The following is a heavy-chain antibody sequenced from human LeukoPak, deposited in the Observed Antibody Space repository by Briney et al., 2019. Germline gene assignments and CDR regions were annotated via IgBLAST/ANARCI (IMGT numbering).Heavy chain of an antibody. Sequence: SETLSLTCAVYGGSFSGYYWSWIRQPPGKGLEWIGEINHSGSTNYNPSLKSRVTISVDTSKNQFSLKLSSVTAADTAVYYCARGPTYYDFWSGNPLDYWGQGTPVTVSS. V-gene: IGHV4-34*01. CDR2: INHSGST. D-gene: IGHD3-3*01. CDR1: GGSFSGYY. J-gene: IGHJ4*02. CDR3: ARGPTYYDFWSGNPLDY.